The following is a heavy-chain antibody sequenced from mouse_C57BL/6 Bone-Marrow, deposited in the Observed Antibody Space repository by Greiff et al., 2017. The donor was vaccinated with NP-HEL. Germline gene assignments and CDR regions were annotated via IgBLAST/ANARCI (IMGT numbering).Heavy chain of an antibody. V-gene: IGHV1-18*01. CDR2: INPNNGGT. CDR1: GYTFTDYN. CDR3: ETRQLRFLSWFAY. J-gene: IGHJ3*01. D-gene: IGHD3-2*02. Sequence: EVQLQQSGPELVKPGASVKIPCKASGYTFTDYNMDWVKQSHGKSLEWIGDINPNNGGTIYNQKFKGKATLTVDKSSNTAYMELRSLTSEDTAVYYCETRQLRFLSWFAYWGQGTLVTVSA.